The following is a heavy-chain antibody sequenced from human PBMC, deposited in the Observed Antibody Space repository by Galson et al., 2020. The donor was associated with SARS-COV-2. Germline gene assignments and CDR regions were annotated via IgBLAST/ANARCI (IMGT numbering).Heavy chain of an antibody. CDR3: ARDRNCSGGSCSYFDY. Sequence: SETLSLTCTVSGGSISSGGYYWSWIRQHPGKGLEWIGYINYSGSTYYNPSLKSPVTISVDTSKNQFSLKLSSVTAADTAVYYCARDRNCSGGSCSYFDYWGQGTLVTVSS. CDR1: GGSISSGGYY. D-gene: IGHD2-15*01. CDR2: INYSGST. J-gene: IGHJ4*02. V-gene: IGHV4-31*01.